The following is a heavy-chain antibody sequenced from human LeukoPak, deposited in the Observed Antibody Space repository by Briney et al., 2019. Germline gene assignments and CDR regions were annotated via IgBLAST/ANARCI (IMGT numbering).Heavy chain of an antibody. CDR3: ARDSYDILTFFQ. J-gene: IGHJ4*02. D-gene: IGHD3-9*01. V-gene: IGHV1-2*02. CDR2: INPNSGGT. Sequence: GASVKVSCKASGYTFTSYYMHWVRQAPGQGLEWMGWINPNSGGTKYAEKFQGRVTMTRDTSISTAYMELSRLRSDDTAVFYCARDSYDILTFFQWGQGTQVTVSS. CDR1: GYTFTSYY.